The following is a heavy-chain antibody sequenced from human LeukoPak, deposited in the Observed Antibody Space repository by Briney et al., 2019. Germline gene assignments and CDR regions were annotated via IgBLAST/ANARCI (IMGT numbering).Heavy chain of an antibody. V-gene: IGHV3-23*01. J-gene: IGHJ6*03. CDR3: AKGGYPTYDFWSDLYYYYMDV. D-gene: IGHD3-3*01. CDR1: GFTFSSYA. CDR2: ISGSGGST. Sequence: PGGSLRLSCAASGFTFSSYAMSWVRQAPGKGLEWVSAISGSGGSTYYADSVKGRFTISRDNSKNTLYLQMNSLRAEDTAVYYCAKGGYPTYDFWSDLYYYYMDVWGKGTTVTVSS.